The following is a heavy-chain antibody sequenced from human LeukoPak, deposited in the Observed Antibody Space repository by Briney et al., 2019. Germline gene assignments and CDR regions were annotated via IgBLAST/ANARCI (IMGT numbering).Heavy chain of an antibody. CDR3: ASTDIAAAGLYYFDY. D-gene: IGHD6-13*01. J-gene: IGHJ4*02. V-gene: IGHV1-3*01. CDR1: GYTFTSYA. CDR2: INAGNGNT. Sequence: ASVKVSCKASGYTFTSYAMHWVRQAPGQRLEWMGWINAGNGNTKYSQKFQGRVTITRDTSASTAYMELSSLRSEDTAVYYCASTDIAAAGLYYFDYWGQGTLVTVSS.